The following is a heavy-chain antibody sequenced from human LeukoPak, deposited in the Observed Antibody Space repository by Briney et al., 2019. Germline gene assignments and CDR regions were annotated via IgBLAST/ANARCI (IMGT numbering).Heavy chain of an antibody. CDR3: ARESAVWRAPENDAFDI. Sequence: SVKVSCKASGGTFSSYAISWVRQAPGQGLEWMGGIIPIFGTANYAQKFQGRVTITTDESTSTAYMELSSLRSEDTAVYYCARESAVWRAPENDAFDIWGQGTLVTVSS. J-gene: IGHJ3*02. V-gene: IGHV1-69*05. CDR1: GGTFSSYA. CDR2: IIPIFGTA. D-gene: IGHD3-3*01.